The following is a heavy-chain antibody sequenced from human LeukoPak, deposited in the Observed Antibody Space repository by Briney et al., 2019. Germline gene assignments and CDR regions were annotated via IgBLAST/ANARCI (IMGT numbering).Heavy chain of an antibody. V-gene: IGHV4-4*02. J-gene: IGHJ4*02. CDR1: GGSISSSNW. CDR2: IYHSGST. Sequence: PSETLSLTCAVSGGSISSSNWWSWVRQPPGKGLEWIGEIYHSGSTNYNPSLKSRVTISVDKSKNQFPLKLSSVTAADTAVYYCARVNSGSFPSPPDYWGQGTLVPVSS. D-gene: IGHD1-26*01. CDR3: ARVNSGSFPSPPDY.